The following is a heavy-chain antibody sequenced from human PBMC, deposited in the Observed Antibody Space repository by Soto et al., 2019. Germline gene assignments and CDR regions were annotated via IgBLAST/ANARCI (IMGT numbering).Heavy chain of an antibody. CDR1: GFTFSDYY. J-gene: IGHJ4*02. CDR2: ISSSDSI. D-gene: IGHD3-22*01. V-gene: IGHV3-11*01. Sequence: LSLSCAASGFTFSDYYMSWIRQAPGKGLEWVSYISSSDSIYYADSVKGRFTISRDNAKNSVYLQMNSLRAEDTAVYYCARDLGYYDSSGYFDYWGQGTLVTVSS. CDR3: ARDLGYYDSSGYFDY.